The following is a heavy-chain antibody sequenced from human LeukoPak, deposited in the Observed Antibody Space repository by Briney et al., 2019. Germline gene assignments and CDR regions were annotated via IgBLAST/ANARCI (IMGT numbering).Heavy chain of an antibody. Sequence: KPSETLSLTCTVYGVSMSGFLWTWIRQSPGRELEWTGSIYYSGSSTKYNPALQSRVTVSVATYKSQFPLNLNYATAADTAVYYCARTSRHFYGSGTNLTPWPAGIDVWGQGTTVTVSS. V-gene: IGHV4-59*01. D-gene: IGHD3-10*01. J-gene: IGHJ6*02. CDR3: ARTSRHFYGSGTNLTPWPAGIDV. CDR2: IYYSGSST. CDR1: GVSMSGFL.